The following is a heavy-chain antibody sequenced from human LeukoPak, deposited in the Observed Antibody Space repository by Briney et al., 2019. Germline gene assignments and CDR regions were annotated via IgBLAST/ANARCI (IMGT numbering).Heavy chain of an antibody. D-gene: IGHD6-13*01. Sequence: GGSLRLSCAASGFAFSTYAMSWVRQAPGTGLEWVSTISWSSGSTYYADSVQGRFPISKDNSKNTLYLQMNSLRAEDTAVYYCARRTRGQLLANYYYMDVWGKGTTVTVSS. V-gene: IGHV3-23*01. CDR3: ARRTRGQLLANYYYMDV. J-gene: IGHJ6*03. CDR2: ISWSSGST. CDR1: GFAFSTYA.